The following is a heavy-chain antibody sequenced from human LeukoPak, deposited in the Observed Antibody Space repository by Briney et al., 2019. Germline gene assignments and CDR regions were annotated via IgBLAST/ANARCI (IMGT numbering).Heavy chain of an antibody. CDR3: ARGATDTTRWFGP. D-gene: IGHD1-26*01. V-gene: IGHV3-20*04. CDR2: INWNGGST. CDR1: GFTFDDYG. J-gene: IGHJ5*02. Sequence: GGSLRPSCAASGFTFDDYGMSWVRQAPGKGLEWVSGINWNGGSTGYADSVKGRFTISRDNAKNSLYLQMNDLRAEDTAAYYCARGATDTTRWFGPWGQGTLVTVSS.